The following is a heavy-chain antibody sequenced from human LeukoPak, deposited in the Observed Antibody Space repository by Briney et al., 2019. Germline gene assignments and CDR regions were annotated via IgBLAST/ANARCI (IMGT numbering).Heavy chain of an antibody. J-gene: IGHJ6*02. Sequence: ASVKVSCKASGYTFTSYGISWVRQAPGQGLEWMGWISAYNSNTNYAQKLQGRVTMTTDTSTSTAYMELRSLRSDDTAVYYCARAPSSVWQQLVEDYYYYGMDVWGQGTTVTVSS. D-gene: IGHD6-13*01. CDR1: GYTFTSYG. CDR2: ISAYNSNT. CDR3: ARAPSSVWQQLVEDYYYYGMDV. V-gene: IGHV1-18*01.